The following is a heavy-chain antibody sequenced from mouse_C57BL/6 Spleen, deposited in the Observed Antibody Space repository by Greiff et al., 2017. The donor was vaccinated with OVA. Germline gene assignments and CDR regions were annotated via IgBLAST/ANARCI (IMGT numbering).Heavy chain of an antibody. J-gene: IGHJ4*01. V-gene: IGHV1-76*01. CDR2: LYPGSGNT. D-gene: IGHD4-1*01. CDR3: AITGTRGAMDY. Sequence: QVQLQQSGAELVRPGASVKLSCKASGYTFTDYYINWVKQRPGQGLEWIARLYPGSGNTYYNEKFKGKATLTAEKSSSTAYMQLSSLTSEDSAVYFCAITGTRGAMDYWGQGTSVTVSS. CDR1: GYTFTDYY.